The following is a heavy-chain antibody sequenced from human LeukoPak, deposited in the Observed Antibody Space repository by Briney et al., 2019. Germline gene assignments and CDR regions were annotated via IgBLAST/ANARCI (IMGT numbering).Heavy chain of an antibody. CDR3: ARRGYGYGRISRYYMDV. J-gene: IGHJ6*03. CDR2: INHSGST. Sequence: SETLSLTCAVYGGSFSGYYWSWIRQSPGKGLEWIGEINHSGSTNYNSSLKSRVTISVDTSKNQFSLKLSSVTAADTAVYYCARRGYGYGRISRYYMDVWGKGTTVTVSS. D-gene: IGHD5-18*01. CDR1: GGSFSGYY. V-gene: IGHV4-34*01.